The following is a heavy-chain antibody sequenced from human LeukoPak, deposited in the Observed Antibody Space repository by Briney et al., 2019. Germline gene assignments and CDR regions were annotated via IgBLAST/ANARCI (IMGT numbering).Heavy chain of an antibody. CDR1: GFTVSSNY. CDR2: ISSSSSYI. D-gene: IGHD5-24*01. CDR3: ARDREIWLPHNWFDP. V-gene: IGHV3-21*06. J-gene: IGHJ5*02. Sequence: GGSLRLSCAASGFTVSSNYMNWVRQAPGKGLEWVSSISSSSSYIYYADSVKGRFTISRDNAKNSLFLQMTSLRAEDTAVYFCARDREIWLPHNWFDPWGQGTLVTVSS.